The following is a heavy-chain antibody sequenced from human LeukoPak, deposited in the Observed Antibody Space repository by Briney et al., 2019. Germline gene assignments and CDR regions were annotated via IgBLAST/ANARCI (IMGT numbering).Heavy chain of an antibody. Sequence: PSETLSLTCTVSGGSISSYYWSWLRQPPGKGLEWIGYIYYSGSTNYNPSLKSRVTISVDTSKNQFSLKLSSVTAADTAVYYCARHGIPYGSGYGYFDYWGQGTLVTVSS. V-gene: IGHV4-59*08. CDR3: ARHGIPYGSGYGYFDY. J-gene: IGHJ4*02. CDR1: GGSISSYY. CDR2: IYYSGST. D-gene: IGHD3-10*01.